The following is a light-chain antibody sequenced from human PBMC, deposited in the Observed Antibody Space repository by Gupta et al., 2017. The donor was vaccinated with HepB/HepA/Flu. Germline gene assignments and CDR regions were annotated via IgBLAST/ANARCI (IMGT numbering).Light chain of an antibody. J-gene: IGKJ4*01. V-gene: IGKV1-39*01. CDR1: QRISKF. CDR2: AAS. CDR3: QQSYMTPDT. Sequence: DIQMTQSPSSLSASVGDRVIITCRASQRISKFLNWYRQKPGKAPRLLVYAASNLQSGVPSRFRGSGSGTDFSLTISSLQPEDFATYYCQQSYMTPDTFGGGTKVEIK.